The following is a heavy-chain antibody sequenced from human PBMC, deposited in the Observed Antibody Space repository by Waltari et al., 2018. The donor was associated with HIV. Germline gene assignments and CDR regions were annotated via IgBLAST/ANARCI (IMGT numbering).Heavy chain of an antibody. CDR3: AKDLVVGATTATIFDY. J-gene: IGHJ4*02. Sequence: EVQLVESGGGLVQPGRSLRLSCAASGFTFDDYAMHWVRQAPGKGLEWVSGISWNSGSIGYADSVKGRFTISRDNAKNSLYLQMNSLRAEDTALYYCAKDLVVGATTATIFDYWGQGTLVTVSS. V-gene: IGHV3-9*01. CDR1: GFTFDDYA. D-gene: IGHD1-26*01. CDR2: ISWNSGSI.